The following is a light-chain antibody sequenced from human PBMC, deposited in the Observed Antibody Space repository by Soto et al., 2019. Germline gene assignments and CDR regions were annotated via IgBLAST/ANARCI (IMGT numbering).Light chain of an antibody. V-gene: IGKV3-15*01. Sequence: EIVMTQSPATLSVSPGERATLSCRASQSVSNKLAWYQHKPGQAPRVLPYDTSTRAAGIPARFSGSGSGTALTLTISSLQAEDFAVYYCQQYNTWRSITFGQGTRLASK. CDR3: QQYNTWRSIT. CDR2: DTS. CDR1: QSVSNK. J-gene: IGKJ5*01.